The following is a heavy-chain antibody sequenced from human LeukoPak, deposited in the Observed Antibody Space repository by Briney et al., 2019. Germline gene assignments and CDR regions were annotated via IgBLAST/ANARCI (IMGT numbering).Heavy chain of an antibody. Sequence: ASVRVSCKASGYTFTSYGISWVRQAPGQGLEWMGWISAYNGNTNYAQKFQGRVTITTDESTSTAYMELSSLRSEDTAVYYCARDHRRDSSSGNDAFDIWGQGTMVTVSS. V-gene: IGHV1-18*01. CDR2: ISAYNGNT. J-gene: IGHJ3*02. D-gene: IGHD6-6*01. CDR1: GYTFTSYG. CDR3: ARDHRRDSSSGNDAFDI.